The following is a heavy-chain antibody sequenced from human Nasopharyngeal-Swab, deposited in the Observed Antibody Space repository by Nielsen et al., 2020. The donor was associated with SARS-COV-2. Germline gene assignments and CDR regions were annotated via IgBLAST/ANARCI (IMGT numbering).Heavy chain of an antibody. CDR2: IYYSGST. V-gene: IGHV4-59*01. CDR3: ARVWGATCLN. Sequence: WTRQPPGKGPEWIGYIYYSGSTNYNPSLKSRVTISVDTSKNQFSLKLSSVTAADTAVYYCARVWGATCLNWGQGTLVTVSS. D-gene: IGHD1-26*01. J-gene: IGHJ4*02.